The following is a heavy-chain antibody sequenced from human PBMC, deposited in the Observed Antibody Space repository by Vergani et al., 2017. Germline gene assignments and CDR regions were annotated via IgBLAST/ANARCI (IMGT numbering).Heavy chain of an antibody. V-gene: IGHV3-23*01. CDR3: AKPPMANWGWAPAYYFDY. Sequence: EVQLLESGGGLVQPGGSLRLSCAASGFTFSSYAMSWVRQAPGKGLVWVSAISGSGGSTYYADSVKGRFTISRDNSKNTLYLQMNSLRAEDTAVYYCAKPPMANWGWAPAYYFDYWGQGTLVTVSS. D-gene: IGHD7-27*01. J-gene: IGHJ4*02. CDR1: GFTFSSYA. CDR2: ISGSGGST.